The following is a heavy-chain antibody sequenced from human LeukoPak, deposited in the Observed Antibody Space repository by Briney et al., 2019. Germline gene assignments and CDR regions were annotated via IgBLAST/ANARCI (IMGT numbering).Heavy chain of an antibody. J-gene: IGHJ6*02. Sequence: GGSLRLSCAASGFSFSSYSMNWVRQAPGKGLEWVSYISSSSSYIYYADSVRGRFTVSRDNAKNSLFLQMNSLRAGDTAVYYCARALIGGMDVWGQGTTVTVSS. CDR3: ARALIGGMDV. CDR1: GFSFSSYS. CDR2: ISSSSSYI. V-gene: IGHV3-21*01. D-gene: IGHD2/OR15-2a*01.